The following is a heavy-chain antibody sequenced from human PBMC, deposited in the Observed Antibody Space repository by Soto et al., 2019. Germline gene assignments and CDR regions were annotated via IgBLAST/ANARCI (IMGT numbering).Heavy chain of an antibody. D-gene: IGHD2-8*01. CDR2: INHSGST. CDR3: AGCHRGLRCHLDS. CDR1: GGSFSGYC. Sequence: PSETLSLTCAVYGGSFSGYCWSGIRQPPGKGLEWIGGINHSGSTNYNPSLKSRVTISVDTSKNQFSLKLSSVTAADTAVYFCAGCHRGLRCHLDSWGQGTLVTVSS. V-gene: IGHV4-34*01. J-gene: IGHJ4*02.